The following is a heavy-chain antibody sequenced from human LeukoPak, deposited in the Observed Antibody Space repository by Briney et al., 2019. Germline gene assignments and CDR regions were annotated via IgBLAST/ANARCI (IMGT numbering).Heavy chain of an antibody. D-gene: IGHD5-12*01. CDR2: IIPLLGIA. CDR1: GGIFSSYT. V-gene: IGHV1-69*10. J-gene: IGHJ4*02. Sequence: SVKVSCKASGGIFSSYTISWVRQTPGQGLEWMGRIIPLLGIANYAQKFQGRVTIIADKSTSTAHMELSSMRSEDTAVYYCARDDADSAYADGDYWGQGTLVTVSS. CDR3: ARDDADSAYADGDY.